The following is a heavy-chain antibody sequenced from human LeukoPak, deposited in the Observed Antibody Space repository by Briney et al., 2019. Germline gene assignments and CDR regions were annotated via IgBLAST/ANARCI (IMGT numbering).Heavy chain of an antibody. D-gene: IGHD2-2*01. CDR3: AKDLQVCPCFQH. CDR2: ISGSGGRT. CDR1: GFTFSSYG. Sequence: GALRLSCAASGFTFSSYGMSGVRQGPGEGLEGGSAISGSGGRTYYADSVKGRFTISTDNSKNTLCLQMNNLRAEDTAVYYCAKDLQVCPCFQHWGQGTLVTVSS. J-gene: IGHJ1*01. V-gene: IGHV3-23*01.